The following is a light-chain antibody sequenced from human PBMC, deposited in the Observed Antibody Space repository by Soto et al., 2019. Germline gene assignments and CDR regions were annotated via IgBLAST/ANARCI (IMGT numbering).Light chain of an antibody. CDR1: QSISSN. CDR3: QQYNKWPPWT. CDR2: GAS. Sequence: EIVMTQSPATLSASPGERATLSCRASQSISSNLAWYQQKPGQAPRLLIYGASTRATGIPARFSGSGSGTEFTLTISSLQSEDFAVYYCQQYNKWPPWTFGQGTKVEIK. J-gene: IGKJ1*01. V-gene: IGKV3-15*01.